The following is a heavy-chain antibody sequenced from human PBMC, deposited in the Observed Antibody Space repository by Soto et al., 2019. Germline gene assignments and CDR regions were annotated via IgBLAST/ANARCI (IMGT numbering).Heavy chain of an antibody. V-gene: IGHV4-61*01. D-gene: IGHD3-22*01. CDR1: GGSVSSGSYY. Sequence: PSETLSLTCTVSGGSVSSGSYYWSWIRQPPGKGLEWIGYIYYSGSTNYNPSLKSRVTISVDTSKNQFSLKLSSVTAADTAVYYCARGGRYDTYYFDYWGQGTLVTVSS. CDR2: IYYSGST. J-gene: IGHJ4*02. CDR3: ARGGRYDTYYFDY.